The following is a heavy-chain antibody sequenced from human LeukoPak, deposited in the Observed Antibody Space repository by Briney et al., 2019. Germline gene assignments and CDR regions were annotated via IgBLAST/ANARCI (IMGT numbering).Heavy chain of an antibody. CDR3: ARGDYYDGGGRNWFDP. Sequence: PSETLSLTCTVSGGSMIDYYWSFVRQSAGKGLEWMGRIHTSGTTFFNPSLKGRITMSVDTSQNLFSLRLSSVTAADTAVYFCARGDYYDGGGRNWFDPWGQGTLVTVSS. J-gene: IGHJ5*02. CDR2: IHTSGTT. D-gene: IGHD3-16*01. CDR1: GGSMIDYY. V-gene: IGHV4-4*07.